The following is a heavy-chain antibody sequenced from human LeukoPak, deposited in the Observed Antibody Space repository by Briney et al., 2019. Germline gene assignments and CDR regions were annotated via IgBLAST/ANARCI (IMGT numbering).Heavy chain of an antibody. CDR1: GFTFSTYA. CDR2: IWYDGSNK. D-gene: IGHD3-10*01. CDR3: ARGPPLYGSGSYFNY. J-gene: IGHJ4*02. V-gene: IGHV3-33*08. Sequence: GGSLRLSCSASGFTFSTYAMHWVRQAPGKGLEWVAVIWYDGSNKYYADSVKGRFTISRDNSKNTLYLQMNSLRAEDTAVYYCARGPPLYGSGSYFNYWGQGTLVTVSS.